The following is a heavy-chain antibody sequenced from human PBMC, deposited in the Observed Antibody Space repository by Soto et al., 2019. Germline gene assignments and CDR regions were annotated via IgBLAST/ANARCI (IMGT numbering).Heavy chain of an antibody. CDR1: GDSVTISDYY. V-gene: IGHV4-39*01. CDR2: IHYSGST. J-gene: IGHJ4*02. Sequence: QLQLQESGPGLVKPSETLSLTCTVSGDSVTISDYYWGWIRQPPGKGLEWIGSIHYSGSTYYNPPPTCRVTISGDTSRKRFSLRLTSVTAADAAVYDCAANDSAGYYAEYWGQGTLVTVSA. CDR3: AANDSAGYYAEY. D-gene: IGHD3-22*01.